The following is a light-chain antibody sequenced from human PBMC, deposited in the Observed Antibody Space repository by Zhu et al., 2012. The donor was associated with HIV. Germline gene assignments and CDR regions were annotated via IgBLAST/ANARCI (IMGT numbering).Light chain of an antibody. J-gene: IGKJ4*01. V-gene: IGKV3-11*01. Sequence: EIVLTQSPATLSLSPGERATLSCRASESVSSSLNWYQQKLGQAPRLLIYDASKRAPGIPARFSGSGSETDFTLTISSLEPEDFAIYCCQQYVSTPLTFGGGTKVEIK. CDR3: QQYVSTPLT. CDR1: ESVSSS. CDR2: DAS.